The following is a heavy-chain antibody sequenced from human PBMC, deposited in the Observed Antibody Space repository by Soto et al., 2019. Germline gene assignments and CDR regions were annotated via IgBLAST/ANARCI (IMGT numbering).Heavy chain of an antibody. CDR2: IIPIFGTA. J-gene: IGHJ6*02. Sequence: QVQLVQSGAEVKKPGSSVKVSCKASGGTFSSYAISWVRQAPGQGLEWMGGIIPIFGTANYAQKFQGRVTITADESTSTAYMELSSLRSEDTAVYYCASHFHYGGNSDYYYYGMDVWGQGTTVTVSS. CDR3: ASHFHYGGNSDYYYYGMDV. CDR1: GGTFSSYA. V-gene: IGHV1-69*01. D-gene: IGHD4-17*01.